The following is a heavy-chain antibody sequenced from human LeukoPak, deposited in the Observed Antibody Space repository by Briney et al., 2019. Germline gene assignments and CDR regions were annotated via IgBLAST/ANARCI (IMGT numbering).Heavy chain of an antibody. J-gene: IGHJ4*02. V-gene: IGHV4-39*01. Sequence: PSETLSLTCTVPRGSISSTSYYWGWIRQPPGNGLESIGCIYYSGSTYYNPSFKSRVTISVDTSKNQFSLKLSSVTAADTAVYYCARWCYDSSGYYLSFDYWGQGTLVTVSS. D-gene: IGHD3-22*01. CDR2: IYYSGST. CDR3: ARWCYDSSGYYLSFDY. CDR1: RGSISSTSYY.